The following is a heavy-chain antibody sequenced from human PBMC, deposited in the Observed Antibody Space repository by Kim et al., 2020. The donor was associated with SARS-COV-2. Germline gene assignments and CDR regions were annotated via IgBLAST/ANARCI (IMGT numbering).Heavy chain of an antibody. J-gene: IGHJ4*02. Sequence: YYADSVRGRFTISRDNSKNTLYLQMDSLRAEDTALYYCTKTGYYYDSSGSWGQGTLVTVSS. CDR3: TKTGYYYDSSGS. D-gene: IGHD3-22*01. V-gene: IGHV3-23*01.